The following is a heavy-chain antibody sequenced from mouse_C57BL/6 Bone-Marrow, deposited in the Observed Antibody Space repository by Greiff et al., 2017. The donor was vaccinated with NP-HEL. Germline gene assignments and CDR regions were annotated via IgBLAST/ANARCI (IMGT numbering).Heavy chain of an antibody. CDR1: GYTFTGYW. D-gene: IGHD1-1*01. CDR2: ILPGSGST. J-gene: IGHJ1*03. V-gene: IGHV1-9*01. CDR3: ARSGDYYGSSYWYFDV. Sequence: QVQLKQSGAELLKPGASVKLSCKATGYTFTGYWIEWVKQRPGHGLEWIGEILPGSGSTNYNEKFKGKATFTADPSSNTAYMQLSSLTTEDSAIYYCARSGDYYGSSYWYFDVWGTGTTVTVSS.